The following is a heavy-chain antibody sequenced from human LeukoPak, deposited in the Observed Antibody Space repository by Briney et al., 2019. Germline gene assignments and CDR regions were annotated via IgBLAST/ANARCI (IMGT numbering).Heavy chain of an antibody. J-gene: IGHJ5*02. CDR3: ARGSNGLSAIGWFDP. Sequence: ASVKVSCKASGFPFTNYGINWVRQAPGQGLEWMGWISAYNGNTNYAQKVQGRVTMTTDTSTSTAYMELRSLRSDDTAVYYCARGSNGLSAIGWFDPWGQGTLVTVSS. CDR1: GFPFTNYG. D-gene: IGHD2-8*01. CDR2: ISAYNGNT. V-gene: IGHV1-18*01.